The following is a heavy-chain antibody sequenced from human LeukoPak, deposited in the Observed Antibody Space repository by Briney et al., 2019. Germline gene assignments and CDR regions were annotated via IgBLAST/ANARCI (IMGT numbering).Heavy chain of an antibody. CDR3: AKDRRSIAVAATYYFDY. CDR2: IRYDGSNK. V-gene: IGHV3-30*02. CDR1: GFTFSSYG. D-gene: IGHD6-19*01. J-gene: IGHJ4*02. Sequence: QPGGSLRLSCAASGFTFSSYGMHWVRQAPGKGLEWVAFIRYDGSNKYYADSVKGRFTISRDNSKNTLYLQMNSLRAEDTAVYYCAKDRRSIAVAATYYFDYWGQGTLVTVSS.